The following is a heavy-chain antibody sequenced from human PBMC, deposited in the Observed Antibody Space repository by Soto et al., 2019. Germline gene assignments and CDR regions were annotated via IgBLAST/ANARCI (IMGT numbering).Heavy chain of an antibody. CDR1: GFPFTSYA. D-gene: IGHD3-22*01. J-gene: IGHJ4*02. CDR3: ARPTYYYDSSGPPAY. Sequence: PGGSLRLSCAASGFPFTSYAFPWVRKAPGKGLEWISLISFDGTDKYFAESVKGRFTISRDTSRNTVYLQMNSLRAEDTAVYYCARPTYYYDSSGPPAYWGQGTLVTVSS. V-gene: IGHV3-30-3*01. CDR2: ISFDGTDK.